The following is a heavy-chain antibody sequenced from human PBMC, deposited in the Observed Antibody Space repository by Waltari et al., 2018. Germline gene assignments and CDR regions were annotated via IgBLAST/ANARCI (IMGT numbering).Heavy chain of an antibody. D-gene: IGHD3-3*01. Sequence: EEQLVESGGGLVQRGGSLRLSCAVSGLNININYMRWVRQAPGKGLEWVSAIDSAGNTYYAESVKGRFISSRDTSKNRLYLQMNSLRAEDTAIYYCVRDHHVLRFSYGLDVWGQGTTVTVSS. V-gene: IGHV3-66*01. CDR3: VRDHHVLRFSYGLDV. J-gene: IGHJ6*02. CDR2: IDSAGNT. CDR1: GLNININY.